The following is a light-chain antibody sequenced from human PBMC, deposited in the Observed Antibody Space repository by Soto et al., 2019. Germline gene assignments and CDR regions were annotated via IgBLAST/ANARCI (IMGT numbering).Light chain of an antibody. CDR1: QSVSSSF. CDR3: QQYESSVT. V-gene: IGKV3-20*01. CDR2: GAS. J-gene: IGKJ1*01. Sequence: EIVLTQSPGSLSLSPGEGATLSCRASQSVSSSFFAWYQQKPGQAPSLLIYGASRRATGVPDRFSGSGSGTDFNLSISRLEPEDFAVYYCQQYESSVTFGQGTKVEIK.